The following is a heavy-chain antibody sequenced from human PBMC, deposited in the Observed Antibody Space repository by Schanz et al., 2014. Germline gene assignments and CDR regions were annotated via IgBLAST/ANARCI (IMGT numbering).Heavy chain of an antibody. Sequence: EVQLLESGGGLVQPGGSLRLSCAASGFTFRVFAMNWVRQAPGKGLEWVSIITGSGATYYADSVKGRFTISRDNPKKTLYLQMNSLRAEDTAVYYCARDHQWLARYYMDVWGKGTTVTVSS. J-gene: IGHJ6*03. D-gene: IGHD6-19*01. V-gene: IGHV3-23*01. CDR1: GFTFRVFA. CDR3: ARDHQWLARYYMDV. CDR2: ITGSGAT.